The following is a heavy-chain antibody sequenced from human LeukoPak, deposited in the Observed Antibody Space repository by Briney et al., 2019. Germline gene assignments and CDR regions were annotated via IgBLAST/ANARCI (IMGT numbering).Heavy chain of an antibody. J-gene: IGHJ6*02. CDR2: ISSSGSTI. V-gene: IGHV3-11*01. D-gene: IGHD3-10*01. CDR3: ARVMGDGSGSYPDYYGMDV. Sequence: GRSLRLSCAASGFTFSDYYMSWIRQAPGKGLEWVSYISSSGSTIYYADSVEGRFTISRDNAKNSLYLQMNSLRAEDTAVYYCARVMGDGSGSYPDYYGMDVWGQGTTVTVSS. CDR1: GFTFSDYY.